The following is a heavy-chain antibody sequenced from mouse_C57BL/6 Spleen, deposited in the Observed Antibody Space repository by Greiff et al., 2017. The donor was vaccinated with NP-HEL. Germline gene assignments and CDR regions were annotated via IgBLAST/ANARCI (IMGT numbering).Heavy chain of an antibody. V-gene: IGHV1-26*01. CDR3: AANRGFAY. D-gene: IGHD4-1*01. Sequence: EVQLQQSGPELVKPGASVKISCKASGYTFTDYYMNWVKQSHGKSLEWIGDINPNNGGTSYNQKFKGKATLTVDKSSSTAYMELRSLTSEDSAVYYWAANRGFAYWGQGTLVTVSA. J-gene: IGHJ3*01. CDR2: INPNNGGT. CDR1: GYTFTDYY.